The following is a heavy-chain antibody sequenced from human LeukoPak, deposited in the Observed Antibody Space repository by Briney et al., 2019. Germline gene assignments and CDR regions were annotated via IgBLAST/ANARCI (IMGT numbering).Heavy chain of an antibody. CDR3: ARKVHYDILTGYPTGHFDY. V-gene: IGHV4-59*08. D-gene: IGHD3-9*01. CDR2: IYYSGST. Sequence: SETLSLTCTVSGGSISSYYWSWIRHPPRKGLECIGYIYYSGSTNYNPSLKSRVTISVDTSKNQFSLKLSSVTAADTAVYYCARKVHYDILTGYPTGHFDYWGQGTLVTVSS. J-gene: IGHJ4*02. CDR1: GGSISSYY.